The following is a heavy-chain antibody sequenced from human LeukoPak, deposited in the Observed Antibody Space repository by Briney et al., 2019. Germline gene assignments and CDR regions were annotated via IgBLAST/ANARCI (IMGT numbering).Heavy chain of an antibody. J-gene: IGHJ4*02. V-gene: IGHV3-15*01. CDR2: IKTKTDGGTI. Sequence: GGSLRLSCAASGFSLSNAWMSWVRQAPGKGLEWVGRIKTKTDGGTIEYAAPVTGRFTISRDDSKNTLYLQMNSLKTEDTAVYYCAWHYFDYWGQGTLVTVSS. CDR3: AWHYFDY. CDR1: GFSLSNAW. D-gene: IGHD5-24*01.